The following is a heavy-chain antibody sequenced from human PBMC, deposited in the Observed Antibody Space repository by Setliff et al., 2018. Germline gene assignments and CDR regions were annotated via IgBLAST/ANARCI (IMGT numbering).Heavy chain of an antibody. J-gene: IGHJ4*02. V-gene: IGHV4-59*08. CDR1: GGSISSHY. Sequence: SETLSLTCTVSGGSISSHYWSWIRQPPGKGLEWIGNIHYSGSTYYNPSLKSRLTIYVDTSKRQFSLSLSSVTASDTAVYYCARRRPYHDFWRGYYDYWGQGTLGTFSS. CDR2: IHYSGST. CDR3: ARRRPYHDFWRGYYDY. D-gene: IGHD3-3*01.